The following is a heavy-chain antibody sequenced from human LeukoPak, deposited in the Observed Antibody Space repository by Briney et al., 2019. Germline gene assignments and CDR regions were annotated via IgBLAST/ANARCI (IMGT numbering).Heavy chain of an antibody. D-gene: IGHD4-17*01. CDR2: VYYSGST. CDR1: GGSINSGDYY. CDR3: ARGDGDFYFDY. Sequence: SETLSLTCTVSGGSINSGDYYWSWIRQHPGKGLEWIGYVYYSGSTYYNPSLKSRVTISIDTSKNQFSLKLNSVTAADTAVYYCARGDGDFYFDYWGQGTLATVSS. V-gene: IGHV4-31*03. J-gene: IGHJ4*02.